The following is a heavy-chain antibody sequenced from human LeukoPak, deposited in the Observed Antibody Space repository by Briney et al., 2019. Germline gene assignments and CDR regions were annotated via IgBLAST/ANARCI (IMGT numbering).Heavy chain of an antibody. CDR3: VKVTAAGFVDH. Sequence: GGSLRLSCAASGFTFDDYAMHWARQAPGKGLEWVSGIGWNSGGIVYADSVRGRFTISRDNAKNSLYLQMNSLGAEDTAFYYCVKVTAAGFVDHWGQGTLSPSPQ. D-gene: IGHD6-13*01. V-gene: IGHV3-9*01. CDR2: IGWNSGGI. J-gene: IGHJ4*02. CDR1: GFTFDDYA.